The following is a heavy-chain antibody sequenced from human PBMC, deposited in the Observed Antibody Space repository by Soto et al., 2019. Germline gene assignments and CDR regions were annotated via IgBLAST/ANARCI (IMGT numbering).Heavy chain of an antibody. V-gene: IGHV1-2*02. Sequence: ASVKVSCKASGYTFTGYYMHWVRQAPGQGLEWMGWINPNSGGTNYAQKFQGRVTMTWDTSISTAYMELSRLRSDDTAVYYCARVPTMVRGVPNWFDPWGQGTLVTVSS. J-gene: IGHJ5*02. CDR2: INPNSGGT. CDR1: GYTFTGYY. D-gene: IGHD3-10*01. CDR3: ARVPTMVRGVPNWFDP.